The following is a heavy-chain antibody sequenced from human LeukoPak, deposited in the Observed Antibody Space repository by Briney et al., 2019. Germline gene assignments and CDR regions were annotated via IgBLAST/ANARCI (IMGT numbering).Heavy chain of an antibody. Sequence: PGGSLSLSRAPSGXTLSREYVSSVGQAPGTGVEWVSIIYSGSTTYHPASVKGRFTFSSANSKNTLYLQMYSLRAEATAVYCWGRAQGSSGYYYWGQGTLVTVSS. J-gene: IGHJ4*02. V-gene: IGHV3-53*01. CDR2: IYSGSTT. CDR1: GXTLSREY. CDR3: GRAQGSSGYYY. D-gene: IGHD3-22*01.